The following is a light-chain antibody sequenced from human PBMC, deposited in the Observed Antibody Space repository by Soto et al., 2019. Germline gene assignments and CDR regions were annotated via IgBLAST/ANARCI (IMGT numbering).Light chain of an antibody. J-gene: IGKJ2*01. V-gene: IGKV3-20*01. CDR2: GAS. Sequence: PWERATLSCRASQTVDSNFLVWYQHKPGQAPRLLIYGASTRASGIPDRFSGSASGRDFTLTINRLEPEDFVVYYCQHYGNSRYTFGQGTKLEIK. CDR1: QTVDSNF. CDR3: QHYGNSRYT.